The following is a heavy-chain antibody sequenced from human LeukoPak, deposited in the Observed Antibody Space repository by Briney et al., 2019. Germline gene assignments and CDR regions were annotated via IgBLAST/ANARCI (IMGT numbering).Heavy chain of an antibody. Sequence: PGGSLRLSCAASGFTFSTYGMSWVRQAPGKGLEWVSAISGSGGSTYYADSVKGRFTISRDNSKNTLYLQMNSLRAGDTAVYYCAKDGGEYYDILTGYYPRLYYMDVWGKGTTVTISS. J-gene: IGHJ6*03. D-gene: IGHD3-9*01. CDR2: ISGSGGST. CDR3: AKDGGEYYDILTGYYPRLYYMDV. V-gene: IGHV3-23*01. CDR1: GFTFSTYG.